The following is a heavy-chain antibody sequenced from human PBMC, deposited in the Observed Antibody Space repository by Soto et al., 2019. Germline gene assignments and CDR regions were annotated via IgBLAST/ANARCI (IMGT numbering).Heavy chain of an antibody. CDR1: GGSLSGYY. V-gene: IGHV4-34*01. CDR2: IKDGGST. CDR3: ERGQEGVVATH. D-gene: IGHD5-12*01. J-gene: IGHJ4*02. Sequence: QVQLQQWGAGLLKPSETLSLNCAVNGGSLSGYYWSWIRKPPGKGLEWIGEIKDGGSTNYSPSLRGRATTSSDTSNNQFSLRLNSVTAADTGVYYCERGQEGVVATHWDQGALVTVSS.